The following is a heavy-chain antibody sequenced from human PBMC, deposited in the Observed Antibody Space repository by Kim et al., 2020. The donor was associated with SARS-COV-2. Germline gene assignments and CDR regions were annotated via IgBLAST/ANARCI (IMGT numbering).Heavy chain of an antibody. CDR1: GFTFSAST. Sequence: GGSLRLSCAASGFTFSASTIHWVRQAPGKGLEWVGRIRSKANDYATGFAVSVEGRFSISRDDSRNTAYLQMNSLKAEDTAVYYCTRLLYCSGARCDNFWGQGTLVTVSS. D-gene: IGHD2-2*02. CDR3: TRLLYCSGARCDNF. CDR2: IRSKANDYAT. J-gene: IGHJ4*02. V-gene: IGHV3-73*01.